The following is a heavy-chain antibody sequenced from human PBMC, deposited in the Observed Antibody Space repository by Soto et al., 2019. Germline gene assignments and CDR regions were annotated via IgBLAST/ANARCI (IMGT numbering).Heavy chain of an antibody. J-gene: IGHJ6*03. Sequence: GASVKVSCKASGGTFSSYAISWVRQAPGQGLEWMGGIIPIFGTANYAQKFQGRVTITGDASMSTAYMELSSLRSEDTAVYHCARGVFRFSAAAWHYYYYFMDVWGKGTTVTVSS. CDR3: ARGVFRFSAAAWHYYYYFMDV. CDR2: IIPIFGTA. V-gene: IGHV1-69*13. CDR1: GGTFSSYA. D-gene: IGHD6-13*01.